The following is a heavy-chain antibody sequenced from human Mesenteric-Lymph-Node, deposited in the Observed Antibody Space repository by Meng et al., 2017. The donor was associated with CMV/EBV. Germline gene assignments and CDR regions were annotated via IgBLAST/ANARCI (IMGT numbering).Heavy chain of an antibody. CDR1: GFTFSSYS. CDR2: IRSKGNNYAT. J-gene: IGHJ5*02. CDR3: TRIPFYDSSHYYPGS. D-gene: IGHD3-22*01. V-gene: IGHV3-73*01. Sequence: GESLKISCAGSGFTFSSYSMNWVRQSPGKGLEWVGHIRSKGNNYATAYAASVKGRFIISRDDSKTTAYLQMNSLKTEDTAVYYCTRIPFYDSSHYYPGSWGQGTLVTVSS.